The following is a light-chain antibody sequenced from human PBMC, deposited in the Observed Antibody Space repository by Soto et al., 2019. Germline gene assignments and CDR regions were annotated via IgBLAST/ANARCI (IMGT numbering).Light chain of an antibody. CDR3: QQSYSTPPFT. CDR2: EAS. Sequence: DIQMTQSPSPLSASAGDRVDITCRTSQSVSSYLNWYQAKPGKAPKLLIYEASSLESGVPSRFSGSGSGTDVTLTTSSLQPEDSAASYCQQSYSTPPFTFGPGTRVDI. V-gene: IGKV1-39*01. CDR1: QSVSSY. J-gene: IGKJ3*01.